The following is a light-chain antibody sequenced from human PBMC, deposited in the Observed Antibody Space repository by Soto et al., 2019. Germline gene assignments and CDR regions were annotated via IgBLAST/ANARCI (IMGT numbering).Light chain of an antibody. V-gene: IGKV3D-15*01. J-gene: IGKJ1*01. CDR1: QSVSSN. CDR3: QQSYSTPRT. CDR2: GAS. Sequence: IVVTLSPATLSVYPGERATLSRKASQSVSSNLAWYQQKPGQAPRLLIYGASSRATGIPDRFSGSGSGTDFTLTLSSLQPEDFATYYCQQSYSTPRTVGQGTKVDIK.